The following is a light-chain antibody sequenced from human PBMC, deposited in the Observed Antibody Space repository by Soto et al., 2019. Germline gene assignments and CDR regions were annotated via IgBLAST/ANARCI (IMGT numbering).Light chain of an antibody. Sequence: SYELTQPSSVSVSPGQTASITCSGEKLGDKYACWYQQKPGQSPVLVIYQDNKRPSAIPERFSVSNSGNTATLTISGTQAMDEADYYCQAWDSSTYVFGTGTKVAVL. CDR2: QDN. J-gene: IGLJ1*01. CDR1: KLGDKY. CDR3: QAWDSSTYV. V-gene: IGLV3-1*01.